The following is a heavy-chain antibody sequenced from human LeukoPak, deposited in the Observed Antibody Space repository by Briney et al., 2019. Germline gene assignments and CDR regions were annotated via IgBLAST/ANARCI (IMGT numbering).Heavy chain of an antibody. CDR2: IYYSGST. Sequence: SETLSLTCTVSGGTISSYYWSWIRQPPGKGLEWIGYIYYSGSTNYNPSLKSRGTISVDTSKNQFSLKLSSVTAADTAVYYCARDEYSYGYVYWGQGTLVTVSS. V-gene: IGHV4-59*01. J-gene: IGHJ4*02. CDR3: ARDEYSYGYVY. CDR1: GGTISSYY. D-gene: IGHD5-18*01.